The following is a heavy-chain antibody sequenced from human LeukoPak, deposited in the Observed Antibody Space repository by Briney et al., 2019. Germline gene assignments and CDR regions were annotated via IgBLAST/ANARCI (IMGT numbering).Heavy chain of an antibody. Sequence: GGSLRLSCAASGFTFSSYAMSWVRQAPGKGLEWVSAISGSGGSTYYADSVKGRFTISRDNSKNTLYLQMNSLRAEDTAVYYCVKDRRDGYNPFDYWGQGTLVTVSS. D-gene: IGHD5-24*01. J-gene: IGHJ4*02. CDR3: VKDRRDGYNPFDY. CDR1: GFTFSSYA. CDR2: ISGSGGST. V-gene: IGHV3-23*01.